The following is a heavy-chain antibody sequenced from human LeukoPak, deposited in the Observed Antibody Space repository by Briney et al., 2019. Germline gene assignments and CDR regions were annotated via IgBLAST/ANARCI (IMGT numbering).Heavy chain of an antibody. V-gene: IGHV4-34*01. CDR1: GGSFSDYY. D-gene: IGHD2-2*01. Sequence: PSETLSLTCAVYGGSFSDYYWTWIRQTPGKGLEWIGEMSPSGSSNYNPSLKSRVTISVDTSKNQFSLKLSSVTAADTAVYYCAGYCSSTTCPLHAFDIWGQGTMVTVSS. J-gene: IGHJ3*02. CDR3: AGYCSSTTCPLHAFDI. CDR2: MSPSGSS.